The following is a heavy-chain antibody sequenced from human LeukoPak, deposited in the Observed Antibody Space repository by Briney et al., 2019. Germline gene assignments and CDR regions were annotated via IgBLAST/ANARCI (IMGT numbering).Heavy chain of an antibody. CDR3: ARDGYNSNLFDY. CDR2: IWYDGSNK. CDR1: GFTFSRYG. V-gene: IGHV3-33*01. Sequence: GRSLRLSCAASGFTFSRYGMHWVRQAPGKGLEWVAVIWYDGSNKYYAESVKGRFTISRDNSKNTLYLQMNSLRAEDTAVYYCARDGYNSNLFDYWGQGTLVTVSS. J-gene: IGHJ4*02. D-gene: IGHD6-13*01.